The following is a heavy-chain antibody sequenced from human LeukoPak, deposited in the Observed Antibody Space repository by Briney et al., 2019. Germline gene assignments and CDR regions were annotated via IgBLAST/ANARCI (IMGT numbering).Heavy chain of an antibody. D-gene: IGHD3-9*01. Sequence: SETLSLTCTVSGGSISSYYWSWIRQPPGKGLEWIGYIYYSGSTNYNPSLKCRVTISVDTSKNQFSLKLSSVTAADTAVYYCARGVRDILTGYPRLDAFDIWGQGTMVTVSS. CDR2: IYYSGST. CDR3: ARGVRDILTGYPRLDAFDI. J-gene: IGHJ3*02. V-gene: IGHV4-59*08. CDR1: GGSISSYY.